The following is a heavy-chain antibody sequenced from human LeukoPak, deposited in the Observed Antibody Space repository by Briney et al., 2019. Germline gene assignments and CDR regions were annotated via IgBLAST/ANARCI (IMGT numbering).Heavy chain of an antibody. CDR3: ARDAEYDYVWGSYRRRFFDY. Sequence: GASVKVSCKASGGTFSSYAISWVRQAPGQGLEWMGGIIPIFGTANYAQKFQGRVTISADESTSTAYMELSSLTSEDTAVYYCARDAEYDYVWGSYRRRFFDYWGQGTLVTVSS. D-gene: IGHD3-16*02. CDR2: IIPIFGTA. CDR1: GGTFSSYA. J-gene: IGHJ4*02. V-gene: IGHV1-69*01.